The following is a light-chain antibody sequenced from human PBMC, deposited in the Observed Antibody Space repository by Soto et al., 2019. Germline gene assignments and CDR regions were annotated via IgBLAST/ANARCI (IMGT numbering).Light chain of an antibody. CDR1: SSDIGGSNS. Sequence: QSVLTQPASVSGSPGQSITISCTGTSSDIGGSNSVSWYQQHPGKAPKLMISEVSNRPSGVSLRFSGSKSGSTASLTISGLQADDEADYYCSSSTSGSTPFVFGTGTRSPS. CDR2: EVS. CDR3: SSSTSGSTPFV. J-gene: IGLJ1*01. V-gene: IGLV2-14*01.